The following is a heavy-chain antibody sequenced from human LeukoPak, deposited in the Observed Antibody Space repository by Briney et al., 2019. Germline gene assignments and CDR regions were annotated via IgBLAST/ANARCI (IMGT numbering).Heavy chain of an antibody. J-gene: IGHJ4*02. CDR2: ICGGGGGI. V-gene: IGHV3-23*01. CDR3: AKWGDYDVLTGYYVSHY. Sequence: GGSLRLSCAASGFTFNNYAMSCVRQAPGKGLEWVSPICGGGGGIYYADSMKSRFTISRDNSNNTQYLQINSLRAEDTAVYYCAKWGDYDVLTGYYVSHYWGQGTLVTVSS. D-gene: IGHD3-9*01. CDR1: GFTFNNYA.